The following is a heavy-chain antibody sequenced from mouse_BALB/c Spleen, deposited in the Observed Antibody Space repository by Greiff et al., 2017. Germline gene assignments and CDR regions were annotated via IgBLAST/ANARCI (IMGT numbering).Heavy chain of an antibody. Sequence: VMLVESGAELVRPGSSVKISCKASGYAFSSYWMNWVKQRPGQGLEWIGQIYPGDGDTNYNGKFKGKATLTADKSSSTAYMQLSSLTSEDSAVYFCARGVGEDYWGQGTTLTVSS. CDR1: GYAFSSYW. D-gene: IGHD1-3*01. CDR3: ARGVGEDY. V-gene: IGHV1-80*01. CDR2: IYPGDGDT. J-gene: IGHJ2*01.